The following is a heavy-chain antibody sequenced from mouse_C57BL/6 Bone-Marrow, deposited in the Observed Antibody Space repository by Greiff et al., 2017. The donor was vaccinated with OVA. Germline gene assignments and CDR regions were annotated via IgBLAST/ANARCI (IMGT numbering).Heavy chain of an antibody. D-gene: IGHD2-4*01. CDR1: GYTFTSYW. V-gene: IGHV1-50*01. CDR3: ARDDYVRFAY. CDR2: IDPSDSYT. J-gene: IGHJ3*01. Sequence: VQLQQPGAELVKPGASVKLSCKASGYTFTSYWMQWVKQRPGQGLEWIGEIDPSDSYTNYNQKFKGKATLTVDTSSSTAYMQLSSLTSEDSAVYYCARDDYVRFAYWGQGTLVTVSA.